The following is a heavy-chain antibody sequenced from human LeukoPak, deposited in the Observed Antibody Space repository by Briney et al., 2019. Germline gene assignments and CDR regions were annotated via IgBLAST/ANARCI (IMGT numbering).Heavy chain of an antibody. CDR3: AKVMKGSERLTMVRGVIIKTAGLYYMDV. Sequence: GGSLRLSCAASGFTLSSYAMNWVRQAPGKGLEWVSNISASGGSTNYADSVKGRFTISRDNSKNTVYLQMNSLRAEDTAVYYCAKVMKGSERLTMVRGVIIKTAGLYYMDVWGKGTTVTVSS. CDR1: GFTLSSYA. CDR2: ISASGGST. D-gene: IGHD3-10*01. J-gene: IGHJ6*03. V-gene: IGHV3-23*01.